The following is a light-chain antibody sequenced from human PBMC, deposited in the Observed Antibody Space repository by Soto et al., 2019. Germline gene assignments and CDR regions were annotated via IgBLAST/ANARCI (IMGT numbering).Light chain of an antibody. CDR2: GAF. Sequence: ETVLTQSPATLSVSPGERATFSCKASQSVTTNLAWYQQKPGQVPRHLIYGAFTRATGIPARFSGSGSGTEFNLSISSLQSEDFAIYHCQQYHSWPHTFGQGTKLEIK. V-gene: IGKV3-15*01. CDR3: QQYHSWPHT. J-gene: IGKJ2*01. CDR1: QSVTTN.